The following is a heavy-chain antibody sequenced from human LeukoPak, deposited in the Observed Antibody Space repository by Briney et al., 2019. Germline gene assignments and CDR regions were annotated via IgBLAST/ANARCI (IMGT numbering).Heavy chain of an antibody. V-gene: IGHV3-21*01. J-gene: IGHJ6*02. Sequence: GGSLRLSCAASGFTFINYNMNWVRQAPGKGLEWVSSISSSSVYKYYADSVKGRFTISRDNSKNTVFLQMNSLRGEDTAVYYCAKDRSSGPHYYYGMDVWGRGTTVIVSS. CDR2: ISSSSVYK. CDR1: GFTFINYN. CDR3: AKDRSSGPHYYYGMDV. D-gene: IGHD6-25*01.